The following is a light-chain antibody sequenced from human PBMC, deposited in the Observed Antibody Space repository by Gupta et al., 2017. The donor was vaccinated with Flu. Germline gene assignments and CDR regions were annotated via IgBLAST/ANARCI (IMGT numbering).Light chain of an antibody. V-gene: IGLV1-40*01. Sequence: VTISCTGTSSNFGAGYDVHWYQHLPGTAPKLLIYGNSNRASGVPDRFSGSKSGTSASLAITGLQAEDEADDYCQSYDISLSGSVFGGGTKLTVL. J-gene: IGLJ3*02. CDR2: GNS. CDR1: SSNFGAGYD. CDR3: QSYDISLSGSV.